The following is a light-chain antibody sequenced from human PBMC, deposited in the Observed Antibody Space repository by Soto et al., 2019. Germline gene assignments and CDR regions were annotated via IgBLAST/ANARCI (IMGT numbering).Light chain of an antibody. CDR2: DAS. J-gene: IGKJ3*01. V-gene: IGKV3-11*01. CDR1: QSVSSY. Sequence: EIVLTQSPATPSLSPGERATLSCRAIQSVSSYLAWYQQKPGQAPRLLIYDASNMSTCIPAKSSGSGSGTNFTLTISCLEPKDFSVYYCQQRINWLFNFGPGTKVDSK. CDR3: QQRINWLFN.